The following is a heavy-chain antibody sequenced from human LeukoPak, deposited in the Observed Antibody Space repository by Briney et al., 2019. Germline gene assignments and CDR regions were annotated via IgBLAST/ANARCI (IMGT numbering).Heavy chain of an antibody. CDR1: GFTFSSYE. D-gene: IGHD6-19*01. J-gene: IGHJ4*02. V-gene: IGHV3-48*03. CDR2: ISSSGSTI. CDR3: ARVNRGSGFDY. Sequence: PGGSLRLCCAASGFTFSSYEMNWVRQAPGKGLEWVSYISSSGSTIYYADSVKGRFTISRDNAKNSLYLQMNSLRAEDTAAYYCARVNRGSGFDYWGQGTLVTVSS.